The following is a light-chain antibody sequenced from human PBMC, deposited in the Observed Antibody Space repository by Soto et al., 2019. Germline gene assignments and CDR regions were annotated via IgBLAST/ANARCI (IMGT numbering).Light chain of an antibody. Sequence: EIVLTQSPATLSLSPGVRATLSCRASQSVSSYLAWYQQKPGQAPRLRIYDASNRATGIPARFSGSGSGTDFTLTNSSLEPEDFAVYYCQQGDTFGQGIKLEIK. CDR2: DAS. J-gene: IGKJ2*01. CDR3: QQGDT. CDR1: QSVSSY. V-gene: IGKV3-11*01.